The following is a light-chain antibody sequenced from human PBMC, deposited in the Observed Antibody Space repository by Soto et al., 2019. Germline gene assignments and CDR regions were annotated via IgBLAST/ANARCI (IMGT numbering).Light chain of an antibody. Sequence: QAVVTQPPSVSGAPGQRVTISCTGSSSNIGAGYDVHWFQQLPGTAPKLLIYGNSNRPSGVPDRFSGSKSGTSASLAITGLQAEDEADYYCQSYDSRLSDYVFGTGTKLTVL. J-gene: IGLJ1*01. CDR2: GNS. CDR1: SSNIGAGYD. CDR3: QSYDSRLSDYV. V-gene: IGLV1-40*01.